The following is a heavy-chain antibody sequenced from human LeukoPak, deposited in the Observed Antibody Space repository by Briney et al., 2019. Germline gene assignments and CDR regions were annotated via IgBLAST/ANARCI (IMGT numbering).Heavy chain of an antibody. CDR2: ISSSSSTI. CDR3: ARGHSNYGDYFDY. CDR1: GFTFGYYE. Sequence: GGSLRLSCATSGFTFGYYEMNWVRQAPGKGLEWISYISSSSSTIYYADSVKGRFTISRDNAKNSLHLQMNSLRAEDTAVYYCARGHSNYGDYFDYWGQGTLVTVSS. D-gene: IGHD4-11*01. J-gene: IGHJ4*02. V-gene: IGHV3-48*01.